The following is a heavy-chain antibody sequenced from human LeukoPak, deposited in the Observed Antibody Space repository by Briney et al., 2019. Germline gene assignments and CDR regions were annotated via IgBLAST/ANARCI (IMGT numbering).Heavy chain of an antibody. D-gene: IGHD6-13*01. CDR1: GFTFSSYS. Sequence: KTGGSLRLSCAASGFTFSSYSMNWVRQAPGKGLEWVSSISSSSSYIYYADSVKGRFTISRDNAKNSLYLQMNSLRAEDTALYYCAKDIEAAAGRGDAFDIWGQGTMVTVSS. J-gene: IGHJ3*02. CDR3: AKDIEAAAGRGDAFDI. CDR2: ISSSSSYI. V-gene: IGHV3-21*04.